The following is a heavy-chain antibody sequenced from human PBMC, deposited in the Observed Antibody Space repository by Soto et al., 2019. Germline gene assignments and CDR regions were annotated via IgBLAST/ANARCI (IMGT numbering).Heavy chain of an antibody. D-gene: IGHD3-22*01. CDR1: GFTFSSYG. CDR3: AKEGTLYYYDSSGYLY. V-gene: IGHV3-30*18. Sequence: GGSLRLSCAASGFTFSSYGMHWVRQAPGKGLEWVAVISYDGSNKYYADSVKGRFTISRDNSKNTLYLQMNSLRAEDTAVYYCAKEGTLYYYDSSGYLYWGQGTLVTVSS. J-gene: IGHJ4*02. CDR2: ISYDGSNK.